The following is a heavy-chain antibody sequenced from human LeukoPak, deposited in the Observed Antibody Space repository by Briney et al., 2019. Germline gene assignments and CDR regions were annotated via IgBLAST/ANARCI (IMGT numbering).Heavy chain of an antibody. CDR2: SGST. CDR3: ARTTPKYDSSGYYDY. D-gene: IGHD3-22*01. V-gene: IGHV4-38-2*02. J-gene: IGHJ4*02. Sequence: SETLSLTCTVSGYSISSGYCWGWIRQPPGKGLEWIGSGSTYYNPSLKSRVTISVDTSKNQFSLKLSSVTAADTAVYYCARTTPKYDSSGYYDYWGQGTLVTVSS. CDR1: GYSISSGYC.